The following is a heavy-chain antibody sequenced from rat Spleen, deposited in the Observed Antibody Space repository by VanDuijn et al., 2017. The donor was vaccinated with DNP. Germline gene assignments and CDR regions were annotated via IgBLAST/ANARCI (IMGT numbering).Heavy chain of an antibody. J-gene: IGHJ2*01. Sequence: EVQLVESGGGLVQPGRSLKLSCAASGFTFSDYNMAWVRQAPKKGLEWVATIIYDGSRTYYRDSVKGRFTISRDNAKTTQYLQMDSLRSEETATYYCARTRLDRKGVVPFDYWGQGVMVTVSS. V-gene: IGHV5S10*01. D-gene: IGHD1-11*01. CDR1: GFTFSDYN. CDR3: ARTRLDRKGVVPFDY. CDR2: IIYDGSRT.